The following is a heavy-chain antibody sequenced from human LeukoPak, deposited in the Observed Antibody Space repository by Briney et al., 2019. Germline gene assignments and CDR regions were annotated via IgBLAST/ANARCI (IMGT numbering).Heavy chain of an antibody. CDR1: GYSFTSYW. J-gene: IGHJ4*02. D-gene: IGHD2-21*02. CDR3: ARLGSKEVVTGGFDY. V-gene: IGHV5-51*01. Sequence: PGESLKISCKGSGYSFTSYWIGWVRQMPGKGLEWMGIIYPGDSDTRYSPSFQGQVTISADKSISTAYLQWSSLKASDTAMYYCARLGSKEVVTGGFDYWGQGTLVTVSS. CDR2: IYPGDSDT.